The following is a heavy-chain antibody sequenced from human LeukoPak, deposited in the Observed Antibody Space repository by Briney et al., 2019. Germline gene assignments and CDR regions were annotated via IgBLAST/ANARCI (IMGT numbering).Heavy chain of an antibody. CDR3: ARGDGFHDAFDI. CDR2: IIPIFGTA. J-gene: IGHJ3*02. Sequence: SVKVSCKASGGTFSSYAISWVRQAPGQGLEWMGGIIPIFGTATYAQKFQGRVTITADESTSTAYMELSSLRSEDTAVYYCARGDGFHDAFDIWGQGTMVTVSS. D-gene: IGHD5-24*01. V-gene: IGHV1-69*13. CDR1: GGTFSSYA.